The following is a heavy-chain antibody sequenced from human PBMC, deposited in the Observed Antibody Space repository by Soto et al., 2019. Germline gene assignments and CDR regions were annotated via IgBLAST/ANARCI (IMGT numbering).Heavy chain of an antibody. V-gene: IGHV4-34*01. CDR1: GGSFSGYY. J-gene: IGHJ4*02. CDR2: INHSGST. CDR3: ARRDGSGSYYNQYYFDY. Sequence: PSETLSLTCAVYGGSFSGYYWSWIRQPPGKGLEWIGEINHSGSTNYNPSLKSRVTISVDTSKNQFSLKLSSVTAADTAVYYCARRDGSGSYYNQYYFDYWGQGTLVTVSS. D-gene: IGHD3-10*01.